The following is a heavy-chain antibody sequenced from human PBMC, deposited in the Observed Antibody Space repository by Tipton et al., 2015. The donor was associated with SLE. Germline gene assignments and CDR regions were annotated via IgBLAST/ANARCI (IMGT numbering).Heavy chain of an antibody. V-gene: IGHV4-34*01. CDR2: INHSGST. J-gene: IGHJ3*02. CDR3: ARGVPAANAFDI. CDR1: GGSFSGYY. D-gene: IGHD2-2*01. Sequence: LRLSCAVYGGSFSGYYWSWIRQPPGKGLEWIGEINHSGSTNYNPSLKSRVTISVDRSKNQFSLKLSSVTAADTAVYYCARGVPAANAFDIWGQGTMVTVSS.